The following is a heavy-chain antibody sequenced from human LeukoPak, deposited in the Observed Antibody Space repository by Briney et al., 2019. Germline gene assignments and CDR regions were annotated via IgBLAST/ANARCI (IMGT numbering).Heavy chain of an antibody. V-gene: IGHV3-23*01. CDR1: GVTFSSYA. Sequence: SGGSLRLSCAASGVTFSSYAMSWVRLDPGKGLEWVSALSGSGGSTNYADSVKRRFTISKDNSKNTLYLQMNSLRAEDTAVYYCAKIAKQLVLLNWFDPWGQGTLVTVSS. D-gene: IGHD6-13*01. J-gene: IGHJ5*02. CDR2: LSGSGGST. CDR3: AKIAKQLVLLNWFDP.